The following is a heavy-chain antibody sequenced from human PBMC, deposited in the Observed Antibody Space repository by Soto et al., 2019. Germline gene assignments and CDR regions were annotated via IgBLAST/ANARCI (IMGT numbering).Heavy chain of an antibody. CDR2: ISGSGGST. V-gene: IGHV3-23*01. J-gene: IGHJ4*02. D-gene: IGHD6-19*01. CDR3: AKCSPRYSSGLKAYYFDY. CDR1: GFTFSSYA. Sequence: TGGSLRLSCAASGFTFSSYAMSWVRQAPGKGLEWVSVISGSGGSTYYADSVKGRFTISRDNSRNTLYLQMNSLRAEGTAVYYCAKCSPRYSSGLKAYYFDYWGQGTLVTVS.